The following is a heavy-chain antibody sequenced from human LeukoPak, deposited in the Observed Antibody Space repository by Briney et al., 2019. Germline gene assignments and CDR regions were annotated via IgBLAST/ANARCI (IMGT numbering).Heavy chain of an antibody. Sequence: SETLSLTCTVSGGSISSYYWSWIRQPAGKGLEWIGYIYYSGSTNYNPSLKSRVTISVDTSKNQFSLKLSSVTAADTAVYYCARSGLSRVTAIPYYFDYWGQGTLVTVSS. CDR3: ARSGLSRVTAIPYYFDY. J-gene: IGHJ4*02. D-gene: IGHD2-21*02. CDR2: IYYSGST. V-gene: IGHV4-59*08. CDR1: GGSISSYY.